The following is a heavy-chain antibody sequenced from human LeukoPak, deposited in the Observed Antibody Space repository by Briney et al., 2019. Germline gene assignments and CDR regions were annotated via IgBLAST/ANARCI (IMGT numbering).Heavy chain of an antibody. V-gene: IGHV1-69*05. Sequence: GSSVKVSCKASGGTFSSYAISWMRQAPGQGLEWMGGIIPIFGTANYAQKFQGRVTITTDESTSTAYMELSSLRSEDTAVYYCARPGYSSGWTHEGAFDIWGQGTMVTVSS. J-gene: IGHJ3*02. CDR3: ARPGYSSGWTHEGAFDI. CDR1: GGTFSSYA. CDR2: IIPIFGTA. D-gene: IGHD6-19*01.